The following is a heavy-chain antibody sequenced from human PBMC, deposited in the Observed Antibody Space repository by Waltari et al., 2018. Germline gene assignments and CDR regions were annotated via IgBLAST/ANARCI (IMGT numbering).Heavy chain of an antibody. V-gene: IGHV4-61*09. CDR3: ARTGGNSNFDY. J-gene: IGHJ4*02. CDR2: IYTSGST. D-gene: IGHD2-8*02. Sequence: QVQLQESGPGLVKPSQTLSPTCTVSGGSISSGSYYWSWIRQPAGKGLEWIGYIYTSGSTNYNPSLKSRVTISVDTSKNQFSLKLSSVTAADTAVYYCARTGGNSNFDYWGQGTLVTVSS. CDR1: GGSISSGSYY.